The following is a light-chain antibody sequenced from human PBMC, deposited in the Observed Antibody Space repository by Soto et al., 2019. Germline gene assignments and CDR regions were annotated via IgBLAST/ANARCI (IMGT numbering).Light chain of an antibody. CDR2: GAS. V-gene: IGKV3-20*01. Sequence: IMLRQSPGTPSLTPGERATLSCRASQSFSSTYLAWYQQKPGQAPRLLIYGASIRATGIPDRFSGGGSGTDFSLTISRLDPEDFAVYYCQQYSSSPITFGQGTRLEIK. CDR1: QSFSSTY. CDR3: QQYSSSPIT. J-gene: IGKJ5*01.